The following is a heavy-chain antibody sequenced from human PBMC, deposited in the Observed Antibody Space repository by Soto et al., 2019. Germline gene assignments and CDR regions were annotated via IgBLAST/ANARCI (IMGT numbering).Heavy chain of an antibody. CDR3: ARTDTGGTYFEF. Sequence: QVQLVESGGGVVQPGRSLRLSCAASGFTFSSYDMHWVRQAPGKGLEWVAVISYLGTKSEYADSVKGRFTISRDNFKKTVSLQMESLRVEDSAVYFCARTDTGGTYFEFWGRGTLVTVSS. CDR2: ISYLGTKS. V-gene: IGHV3-33*08. CDR1: GFTFSSYD. J-gene: IGHJ4*02. D-gene: IGHD3-16*01.